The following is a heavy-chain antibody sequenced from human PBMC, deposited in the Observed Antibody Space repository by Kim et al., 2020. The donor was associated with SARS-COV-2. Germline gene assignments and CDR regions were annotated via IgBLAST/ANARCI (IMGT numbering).Heavy chain of an antibody. CDR2: IYYSGST. CDR1: GGSISSYY. D-gene: IGHD3-3*01. J-gene: IGHJ3*02. V-gene: IGHV4-59*13. Sequence: SETLSLTCTVSGGSISSYYWSWIRQPPGKGLEWIGYIYYSGSTNYNPSLKSRVTISVDTSKNQFSLKLSSVTAADTAVYYCARAYVPKKSLSPLWSGYYVLLGAFDIWGQGTMVTVSS. CDR3: ARAYVPKKSLSPLWSGYYVLLGAFDI.